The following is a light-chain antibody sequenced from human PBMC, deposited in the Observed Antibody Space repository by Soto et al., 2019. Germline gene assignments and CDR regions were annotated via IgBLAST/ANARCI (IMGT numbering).Light chain of an antibody. CDR1: QIVSSSY. J-gene: IGKJ5*01. V-gene: IGKV3-20*01. CDR3: QQYGSSIT. CDR2: GAS. Sequence: EIVLTQSPGNLSLSPGERATLSCRASQIVSSSYLAWYQQKPGQAPRLLIYGASSRATGIPDRFSGSGSGTDFTLTISRLEPEDFAVYYCQQYGSSITFGQGTRLEIK.